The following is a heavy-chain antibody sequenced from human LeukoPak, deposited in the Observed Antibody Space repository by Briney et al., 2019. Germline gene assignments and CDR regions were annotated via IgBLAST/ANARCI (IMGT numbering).Heavy chain of an antibody. D-gene: IGHD2-2*01. V-gene: IGHV4-31*03. CDR2: IYYSGST. J-gene: IGHJ4*02. CDR1: GGSINSGGYF. CDR3: ARSLGYCGSTSCYRSGFDY. Sequence: MPSQTLSLTCSVSGGSINSGGYFWNWVRQQPGKGLEWIGYIYYSGSTYYNPSLKGRVTISVGTSKNQFSLKLTSVTAADTALYYCARSLGYCGSTSCYRSGFDYWGQGTLVTVSS.